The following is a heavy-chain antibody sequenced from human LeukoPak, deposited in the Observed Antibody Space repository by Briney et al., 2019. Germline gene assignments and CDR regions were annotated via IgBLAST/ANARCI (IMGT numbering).Heavy chain of an antibody. J-gene: IGHJ4*02. Sequence: GGSLRLSCAASGFTFSSYAMSWVRQAPGKGLEWVSAISGSGGSTYYADSVKGRLTISRDNAKNSLYLQMNSLRAEDTAAYYCARGTYGDTYYFDYWGQGTLVTVSS. CDR2: ISGSGGST. V-gene: IGHV3-23*01. D-gene: IGHD4-17*01. CDR1: GFTFSSYA. CDR3: ARGTYGDTYYFDY.